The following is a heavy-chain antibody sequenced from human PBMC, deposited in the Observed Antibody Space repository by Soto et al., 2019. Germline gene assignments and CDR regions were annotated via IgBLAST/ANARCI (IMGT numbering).Heavy chain of an antibody. CDR3: ARGWGDYDILTGYYYYYGMDV. Sequence: GGAVRLSCAASGFTFSSYWMSWVRQAPGKGLEWVANIKQDGSEKYYVDSVKGRFTISRDNAKNSLYLQMNSLRAEDTAVYYCARGWGDYDILTGYYYYYGMDVWGQGTTVTVSS. D-gene: IGHD3-9*01. J-gene: IGHJ6*02. V-gene: IGHV3-7*03. CDR2: IKQDGSEK. CDR1: GFTFSSYW.